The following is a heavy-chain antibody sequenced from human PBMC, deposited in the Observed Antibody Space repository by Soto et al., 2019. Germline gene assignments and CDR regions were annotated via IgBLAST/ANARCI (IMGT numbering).Heavy chain of an antibody. V-gene: IGHV4-59*01. D-gene: IGHD2-15*01. CDR3: ARDRCSGGSCYSDY. Sequence: PSETLSLTCTVSGGSISSYYWSWIRQPPGRGLEWIGYIYYSGSTNCNPSLKSRVTISVDTSKNQFSLKLSSVTAADTAVYYCARDRCSGGSCYSDYWGQGTLVTVSS. J-gene: IGHJ4*02. CDR2: IYYSGST. CDR1: GGSISSYY.